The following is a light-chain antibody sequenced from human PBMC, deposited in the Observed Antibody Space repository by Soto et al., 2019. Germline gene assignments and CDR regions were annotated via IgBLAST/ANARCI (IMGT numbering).Light chain of an antibody. V-gene: IGKV1-33*01. J-gene: IGKJ2*01. CDR1: QDISNR. CDR3: QNCFTVPYT. CDR2: DAS. Sequence: IRMTQSPSAVSASVGDRSTITCQASQDISNRLNWYHQKPGKAPNLLIYDASNLAAGVPSGFSGSGSGTHFTFTITSLQPEDIGTYYCQNCFTVPYTFGQGTKVDI.